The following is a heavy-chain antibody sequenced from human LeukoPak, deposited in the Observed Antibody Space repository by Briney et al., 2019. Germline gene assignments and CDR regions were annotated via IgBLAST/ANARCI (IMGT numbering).Heavy chain of an antibody. D-gene: IGHD3-3*01. J-gene: IGHJ4*02. V-gene: IGHV4-59*01. CDR3: ARVRHGQKYYDLWSGYLDY. CDR2: IYYSGST. CDR1: GGSISSYY. Sequence: PSETLSLTCTVSGGSISSYYWSWIRQPPGKGLEWIGYIYYSGSTNYNPSLKSRVTISVDTSKNQFSLKLSSVTAADTAVYYCARVRHGQKYYDLWSGYLDYWGQGTLVTVSS.